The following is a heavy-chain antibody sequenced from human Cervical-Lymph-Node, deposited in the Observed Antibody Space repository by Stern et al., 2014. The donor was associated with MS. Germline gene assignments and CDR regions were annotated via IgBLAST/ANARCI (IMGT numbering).Heavy chain of an antibody. CDR2: IYYSGTT. CDR1: GASITSYY. V-gene: IGHV4-59*01. Sequence: VQLVESGPGLLRPSETLSLTCTVSGASITSYYWSWIRQPPGKGLEWIGYIYYSGTTNYNASLKGRVAISIDTSKTQFSMRLSSVTAADKAVYYCARATDLWGQGTLVTVSS. CDR3: ARATDL. J-gene: IGHJ5*02.